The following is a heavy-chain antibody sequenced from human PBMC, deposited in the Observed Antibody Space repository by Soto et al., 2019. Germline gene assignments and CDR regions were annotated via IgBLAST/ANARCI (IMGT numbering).Heavy chain of an antibody. Sequence: GESLKISCMGSGYRFTSYWMGWVRQMPGKGLEFMGIIYPGDSDTRYSPSFQGQVTISADKSISTAYLQWSSLKASDTAMYYCAGGGVRGVITRTRDYYGMDVWGQGTTVTVSS. CDR1: GYRFTSYW. D-gene: IGHD3-10*01. J-gene: IGHJ6*02. CDR3: AGGGVRGVITRTRDYYGMDV. V-gene: IGHV5-51*01. CDR2: IYPGDSDT.